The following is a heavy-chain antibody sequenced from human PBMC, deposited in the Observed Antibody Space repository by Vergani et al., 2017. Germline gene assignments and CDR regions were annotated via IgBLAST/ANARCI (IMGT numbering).Heavy chain of an antibody. V-gene: IGHV1-46*03. CDR3: ARDGSGGSPFAMDV. Sequence: QEQLVQSGAEVKKPGASMKVTCKAYGYTFTSYDMHWVRQAPGQGLEWMGKIYPSGGTNYAQKFQGRVTMTKDTSTSTVDMELSSLRSEDTAMYYCARDGSGGSPFAMDVWGQGTTVTVSS. D-gene: IGHD2-15*01. CDR1: GYTFTSYD. J-gene: IGHJ6*02. CDR2: IYPSGGT.